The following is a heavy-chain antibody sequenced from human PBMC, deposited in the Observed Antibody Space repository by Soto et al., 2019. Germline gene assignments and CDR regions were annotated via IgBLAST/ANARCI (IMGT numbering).Heavy chain of an antibody. V-gene: IGHV4-59*01. CDR2: IHYSGST. CDR1: GGSISSYY. CDR3: ARDNRPDGIRFGYNYFGMDV. D-gene: IGHD3-16*01. J-gene: IGHJ6*02. Sequence: PSETLSLTCTVSGGSISSYYWSWIRQPPGKGLEWIGYIHYSGSTNYNPSLKSRVTISVDTSKNQFSLKLSSATAADTAVYYCARDNRPDGIRFGYNYFGMDVWGQGTTVTVSS.